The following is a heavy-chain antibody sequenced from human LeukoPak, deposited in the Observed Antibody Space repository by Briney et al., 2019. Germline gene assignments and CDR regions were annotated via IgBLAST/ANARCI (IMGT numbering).Heavy chain of an antibody. J-gene: IGHJ4*02. CDR3: ARAQHRGWGFDY. Sequence: PGGSLRLSCATSGFSFSSYAMSWVRQAPGKGLEWVAVISFDGVNTFYADSVRGRFAISRDKSQNTLHLQMNSLRPEDTAVYYCARAQHRGWGFDYWGQGTLVTVSS. D-gene: IGHD1-26*01. CDR2: ISFDGVNT. CDR1: GFSFSSYA. V-gene: IGHV3-30*09.